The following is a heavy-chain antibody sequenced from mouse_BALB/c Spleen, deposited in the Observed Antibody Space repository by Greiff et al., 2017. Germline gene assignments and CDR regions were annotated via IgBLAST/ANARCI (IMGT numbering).Heavy chain of an antibody. J-gene: IGHJ3*01. CDR3: AREGLLRLWFAY. D-gene: IGHD1-2*01. CDR2: ISTYYGDA. V-gene: IGHV1S137*01. CDR1: GYTFTDYA. Sequence: QVHVKQSGAELVRPGVSVKISCKGSGYTFTDYAMHWVKQSHAKSLEWIGVISTYYGDASYNQKFKGKATMTVDKSSSTAYMELARLTSEDSAIYYCAREGLLRLWFAYWGQGTLVTVSA.